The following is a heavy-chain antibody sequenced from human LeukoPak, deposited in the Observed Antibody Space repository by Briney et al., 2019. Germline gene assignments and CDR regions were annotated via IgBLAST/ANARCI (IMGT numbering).Heavy chain of an antibody. J-gene: IGHJ6*02. V-gene: IGHV3-21*01. D-gene: IGHD1-26*01. Sequence: NPGGSLRLSCAASGFTFSSYSMNWVRQAPGKGLEWVSSISSSSSYIYHADSVKGRFTISRDNAKNSLYLQMNSLRAEDTAVYYCAREGSSVGATTAPYYYYGMDVWGQGTTVTVSS. CDR2: ISSSSSYI. CDR3: AREGSSVGATTAPYYYYGMDV. CDR1: GFTFSSYS.